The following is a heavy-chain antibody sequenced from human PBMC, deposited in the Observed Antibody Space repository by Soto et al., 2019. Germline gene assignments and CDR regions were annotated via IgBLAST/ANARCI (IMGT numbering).Heavy chain of an antibody. Sequence: SETLSLTCPVSGGSISSSSYYWGWIRQPPGKGLEWIGSIYYSGSTYYNPSLKSRVTISVDTSKNQFSLKLSSVTAADTAVYYCARDLLGITMYDRWFDPWGQGTLVTVSS. CDR1: GGSISSSSYY. CDR2: IYYSGST. V-gene: IGHV4-39*07. CDR3: ARDLLGITMYDRWFDP. J-gene: IGHJ5*02. D-gene: IGHD3-10*02.